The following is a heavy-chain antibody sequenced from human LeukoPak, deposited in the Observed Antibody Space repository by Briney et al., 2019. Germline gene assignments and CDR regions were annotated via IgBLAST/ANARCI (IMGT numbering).Heavy chain of an antibody. CDR2: IIPIFGTA. D-gene: IGHD1-14*01. CDR3: ARDPGKTTYLMNWFDP. CDR1: GGTFSSYA. Sequence: SVKVSCKASGGTFSSYAISWVRQAPGQGLEWMGGIIPIFGTANYAQKFQGRVTITADKSTSTAYMELSSLRSEDTAVYYCARDPGKTTYLMNWFDPWGQGTLVTVSS. V-gene: IGHV1-69*06. J-gene: IGHJ5*02.